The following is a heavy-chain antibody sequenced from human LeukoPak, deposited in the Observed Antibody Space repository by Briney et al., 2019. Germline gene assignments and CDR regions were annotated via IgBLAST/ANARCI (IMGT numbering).Heavy chain of an antibody. CDR3: AKEGVRSPWSFDY. V-gene: IGHV3-23*01. J-gene: IGHJ4*02. CDR2: ISGSGGST. D-gene: IGHD6-6*01. CDR1: GFTFSSYA. Sequence: GGSLRLSCAASGFTFSSYAMSWVRQAPGKGLEWVSGISGSGGSTYYAESVKGRFTISRDNSKNTLYVQMNSLRAEDTAVYYCAKEGVRSPWSFDYWGQGTLVTVSS.